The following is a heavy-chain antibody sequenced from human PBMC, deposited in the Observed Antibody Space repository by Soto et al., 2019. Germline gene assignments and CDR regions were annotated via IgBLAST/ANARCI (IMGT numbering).Heavy chain of an antibody. D-gene: IGHD6-13*01. CDR2: IIPIFGTA. J-gene: IGHJ6*02. Sequence: QVQLVQSGAEVKKPGSSVKVSCKASGGTFSSYAISWVRQAPGQGLEWMGGIIPIFGTANYAQKFQGRVTITADEPTSTAYMELSSLRSEDTAVYYCARNIGGLAAAGRYYYYGMDVWGQGTTVTVSS. CDR1: GGTFSSYA. CDR3: ARNIGGLAAAGRYYYYGMDV. V-gene: IGHV1-69*01.